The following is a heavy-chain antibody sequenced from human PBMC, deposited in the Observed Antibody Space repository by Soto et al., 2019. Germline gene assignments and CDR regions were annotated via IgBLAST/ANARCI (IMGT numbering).Heavy chain of an antibody. D-gene: IGHD2-8*01. V-gene: IGHV3-48*02. CDR1: GFTFSSYS. Sequence: GGSLRLSCAASGFTFSSYSMNWVRQAPGKGLEWVSYISSSSSTIYYADSVKGRFTISRDNAKNSLYLQMNSLRDEDTAVYYCAREQDCTNGVCPYYFDYWGQGTLVTVS. J-gene: IGHJ4*02. CDR3: AREQDCTNGVCPYYFDY. CDR2: ISSSSSTI.